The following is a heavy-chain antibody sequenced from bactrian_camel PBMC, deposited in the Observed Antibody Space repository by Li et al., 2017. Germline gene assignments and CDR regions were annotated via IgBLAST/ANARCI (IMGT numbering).Heavy chain of an antibody. V-gene: IGHV3S53*01. CDR1: GCVRRWSC. CDR2: IAWDGTR. CDR3: AADVRNCYTELKFTF. J-gene: IGHJ4*01. D-gene: IGHD8*01. Sequence: HVQLVESGGDSVQAGGSLRLSCAASGCVRRWSCMGWFRQAPGKDREGVGTIAWDGTRTYADSVEGRFTISKDNAKNTLYLQMNSLKSEDTAMYYCAADVRNCYTELKFTFWGQGTQVTVS.